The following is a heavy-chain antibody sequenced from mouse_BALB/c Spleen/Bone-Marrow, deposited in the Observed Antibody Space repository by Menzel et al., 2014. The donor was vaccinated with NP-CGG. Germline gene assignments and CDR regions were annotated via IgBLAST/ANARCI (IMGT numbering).Heavy chain of an antibody. J-gene: IGHJ4*01. CDR3: ARENYRYDGGHYYVMDY. CDR2: VWAGGST. Sequence: QVQLQQSGPGLVAPSQSLSITCTVSGFSLTSYGVHWVRQPPGKGLEWLGVVWAGGSTNYNSALMSRLSISKDNSKSQVFLKMNSLQTDDTAMYYCARENYRYDGGHYYVMDYWGQGTSVTVSS. D-gene: IGHD2-14*01. V-gene: IGHV2-9*02. CDR1: GFSLTSYG.